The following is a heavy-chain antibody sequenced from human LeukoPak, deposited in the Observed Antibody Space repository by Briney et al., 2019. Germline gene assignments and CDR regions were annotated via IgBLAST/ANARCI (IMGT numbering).Heavy chain of an antibody. Sequence: PGGSLRLSCAASGFTFSSYAMSWVRQAPGKGLEWVLGISGSGDSTYYADSVKGRFTISRDNSKNTLYVQVNSLGTEDTAAYYCAKGSYYDSSGSFYFDYWGQGTLVTVSS. V-gene: IGHV3-23*01. D-gene: IGHD3-22*01. CDR3: AKGSYYDSSGSFYFDY. CDR1: GFTFSSYA. J-gene: IGHJ4*02. CDR2: ISGSGDST.